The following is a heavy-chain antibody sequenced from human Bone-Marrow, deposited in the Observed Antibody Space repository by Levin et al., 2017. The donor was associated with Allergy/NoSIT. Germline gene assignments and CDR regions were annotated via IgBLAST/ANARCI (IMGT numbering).Heavy chain of an antibody. Sequence: SETLSLTCTVSGGSISSSSYYWGWIRQPPGKGLEWIGSIYYSGSTYYNPSLKSRVTISVDTSKNQFSLKLSSVTAADTAVYYCARDKPWIQLWFSRPVDWYFDLWGRGTLVTVSS. CDR1: GGSISSSSYY. V-gene: IGHV4-39*02. J-gene: IGHJ2*01. CDR3: ARDKPWIQLWFSRPVDWYFDL. D-gene: IGHD5-18*01. CDR2: IYYSGST.